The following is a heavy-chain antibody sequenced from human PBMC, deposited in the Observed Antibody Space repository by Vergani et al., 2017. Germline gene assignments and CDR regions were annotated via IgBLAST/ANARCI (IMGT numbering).Heavy chain of an antibody. CDR3: ARSRIYFGAGSPDY. CDR1: GASVNSYY. CDR2: VSFRGDT. Sequence: QVKLQESGPGLVKPSETLSLTCTVSGASVNSYYWSWIRQPPGRGLEWMGYVSFRGDTLYDPSVTGRVTISLNTSSNQFSLYLTAVTAADSAGYYCARSRIYFGAGSPDYWGQGTLVTVSS. J-gene: IGHJ4*02. V-gene: IGHV4-59*02. D-gene: IGHD4/OR15-4a*01.